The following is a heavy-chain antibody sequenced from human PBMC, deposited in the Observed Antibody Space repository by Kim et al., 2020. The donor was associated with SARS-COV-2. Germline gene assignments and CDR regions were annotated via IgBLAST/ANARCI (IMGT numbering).Heavy chain of an antibody. Sequence: PSLQSRVTISVDTSKNQFSLKLSSVTAADTAVYYCARDRTERDSDAFDIWGQGTMVTVSS. D-gene: IGHD2-15*01. V-gene: IGHV4-30-2*05. J-gene: IGHJ3*02. CDR3: ARDRTERDSDAFDI.